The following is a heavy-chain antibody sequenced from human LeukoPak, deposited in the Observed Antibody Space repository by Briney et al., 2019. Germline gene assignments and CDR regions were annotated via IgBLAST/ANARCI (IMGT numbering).Heavy chain of an antibody. D-gene: IGHD3-9*01. CDR3: ARARGDLLRYFDWLLPHAFDI. CDR1: GYTFTSYG. CDR2: ISAYNGNT. V-gene: IGHV1-18*04. Sequence: ALVKVSCKASGYTFTSYGISWVRQAPGQGLEWMGWISAYNGNTNYAQKLQGRVTMTTDTSTSTAYMELRSLRSDDTAVYYCARARGDLLRYFDWLLPHAFDIWGQGTMVTVSS. J-gene: IGHJ3*02.